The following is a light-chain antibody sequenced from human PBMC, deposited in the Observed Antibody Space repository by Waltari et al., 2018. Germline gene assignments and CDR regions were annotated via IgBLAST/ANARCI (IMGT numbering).Light chain of an antibody. CDR2: DAS. CDR1: QSVRTY. J-gene: IGKJ4*01. CDR3: QERSNWPGGA. Sequence: EIVLTQSPATLSLSPGERATLSCRASQSVRTYLAWYQHRPGQAPRLLIYDASKRATDIPARFSGSGSGTDFTLTISSLQPEDFAVYYCQERSNWPGGAFGGGTKVEIK. V-gene: IGKV3-11*01.